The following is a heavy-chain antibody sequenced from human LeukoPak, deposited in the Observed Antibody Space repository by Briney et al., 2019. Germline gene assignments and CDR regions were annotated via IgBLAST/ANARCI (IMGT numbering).Heavy chain of an antibody. J-gene: IGHJ6*03. CDR1: GGSISSYY. V-gene: IGHV4-59*01. D-gene: IGHD3-16*01. CDR3: AREAYTSRLYYYYYYMDV. Sequence: PSETLSLTCTVSGGSISSYYWSWIRQPPGKGLEWIGYIYYSGSTNYNPSLKSRVTISVDTSKNQFSLKLSSVTAADTAVYYCAREAYTSRLYYYYYYMDVWGKGTTVTVSS. CDR2: IYYSGST.